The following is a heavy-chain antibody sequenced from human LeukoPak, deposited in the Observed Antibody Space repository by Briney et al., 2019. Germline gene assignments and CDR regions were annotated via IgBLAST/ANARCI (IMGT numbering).Heavy chain of an antibody. CDR1: GFTFSSYA. D-gene: IGHD2-21*02. Sequence: GGSLRLPCAASGFTFSSYAMSWVRQAPGKGLEWVSAISGSGGSTYYADSVKGRFTISRDNSKNTLYLQMNSLRAEDTAVYYCAKDLVVTAMPYYYYGMDVWGQGTTVTVSS. J-gene: IGHJ6*02. V-gene: IGHV3-23*01. CDR3: AKDLVVTAMPYYYYGMDV. CDR2: ISGSGGST.